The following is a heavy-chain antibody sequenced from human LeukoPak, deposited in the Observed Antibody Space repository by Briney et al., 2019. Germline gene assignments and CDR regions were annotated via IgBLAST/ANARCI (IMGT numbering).Heavy chain of an antibody. J-gene: IGHJ4*02. CDR2: IRWNRGSI. D-gene: IGHD6-19*01. CDR1: GFTFDDYA. Sequence: GGSLRLSCAASGFTFDDYAMHWVRQAPGKGLEWVSGIRWNRGSIGYADSVKGRFTISRDNAKNSLYLQMNSLRAEDMALYYCARQWLALDYWGQGTLVTVSS. V-gene: IGHV3-9*03. CDR3: ARQWLALDY.